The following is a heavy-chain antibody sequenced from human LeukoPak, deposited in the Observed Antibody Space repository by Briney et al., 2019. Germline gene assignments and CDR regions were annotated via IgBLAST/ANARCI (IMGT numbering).Heavy chain of an antibody. CDR1: GYTFTSYG. Sequence: ASVKVSCTASGYTFTSYGISWVRQAPRQGLERMGWISAYNGNTNYAQKLQGRVTITTDTSTSTAYMELRSLRPDDTAVYYCARTGALAKYCSGGSCYSHYYYYMDVWGKGTTVTVSS. V-gene: IGHV1-18*01. CDR2: ISAYNGNT. CDR3: ARTGALAKYCSGGSCYSHYYYYMDV. J-gene: IGHJ6*03. D-gene: IGHD2-15*01.